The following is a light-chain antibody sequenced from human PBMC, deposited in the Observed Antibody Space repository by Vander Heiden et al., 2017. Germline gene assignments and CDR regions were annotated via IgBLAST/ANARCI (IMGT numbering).Light chain of an antibody. V-gene: IGLV1-47*01. J-gene: IGLJ3*02. Sequence: LLTQPPSASGTPGQRVTISCSGSSSNIGSNYVYWYQQLPGTAPKLLIYRNNQRPSGVPDRFSGSKSGTSASLAIRGLRSEDEADYYCAAWDDSLSGGVFGGGTKLTVL. CDR3: AAWDDSLSGGV. CDR2: RNN. CDR1: SSNIGSNY.